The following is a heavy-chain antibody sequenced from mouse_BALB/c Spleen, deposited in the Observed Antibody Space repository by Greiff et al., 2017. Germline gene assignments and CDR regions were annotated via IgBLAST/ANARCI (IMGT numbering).Heavy chain of an antibody. CDR1: GFTFSSFG. V-gene: IGHV5-17*02. Sequence: EVMLVESGGGLVQPGGSRKLSCAASGFTFSSFGMHWVRQAPEKGLEWVAYISSGSSTIYYADTVKGRFTISRDNPKNTLFLQMTSLRSEDTAMYYCAKVYGSYYAMDYWGQGTSVTVSS. CDR3: AKVYGSYYAMDY. J-gene: IGHJ4*01. CDR2: ISSGSSTI. D-gene: IGHD2-2*01.